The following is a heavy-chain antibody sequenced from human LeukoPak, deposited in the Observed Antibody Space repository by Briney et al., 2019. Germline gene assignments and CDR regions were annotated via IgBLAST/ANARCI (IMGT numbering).Heavy chain of an antibody. CDR1: GFTFSSYG. CDR3: ADAYGP. D-gene: IGHD4-17*01. Sequence: GGSLRLSCAASGFTFSSYGMHWVRQAPGKGLEWVAFIQYDGSNKYYADSVKGRFTISRDNPKNTLYLQLNSLRPEDTAVYYCADAYGPWGQGTLVTVSS. V-gene: IGHV3-30*02. J-gene: IGHJ5*02. CDR2: IQYDGSNK.